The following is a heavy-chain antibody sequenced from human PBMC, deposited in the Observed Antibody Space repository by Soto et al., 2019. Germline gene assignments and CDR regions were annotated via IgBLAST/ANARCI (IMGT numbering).Heavy chain of an antibody. CDR1: VFSFSTYA. V-gene: IGHV3-23*01. CDR3: AKDVGSSLPYFFDH. Sequence: PGGSLRLSCAASVFSFSTYAITWVRQAPGKGLEWVSAISGGGTTYYADSVKGRFTISRDNSKNMVYLQMNSLRAEDTALYYCAKDVGSSLPYFFDHWGQGTLVTVSS. CDR2: ISGGGTT. J-gene: IGHJ4*02. D-gene: IGHD3-10*01.